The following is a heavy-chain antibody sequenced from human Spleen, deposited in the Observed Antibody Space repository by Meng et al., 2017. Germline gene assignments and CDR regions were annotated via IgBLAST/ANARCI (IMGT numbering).Heavy chain of an antibody. V-gene: IGHV4-34*01. CDR1: GGSFSDYY. CDR2: INHSGST. CDR3: ARGPTTMAHDFDY. D-gene: IGHD4-11*01. J-gene: IGHJ4*02. Sequence: QVQLQQWGAGLLQPSETLSLTGVVSGGSFSDYYWSWIRQPPGKGLEWIGEINHSGSTNYNPSLESRATISVDTSQNNLSLKLSSVTAADSAVYYCARGPTTMAHDFDYWGQGTLVTVSS.